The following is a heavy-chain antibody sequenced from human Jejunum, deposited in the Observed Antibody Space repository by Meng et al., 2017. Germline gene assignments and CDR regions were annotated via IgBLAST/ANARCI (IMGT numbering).Heavy chain of an antibody. Sequence: QVQLQASGPGLVKPSGTLSLTCGVSGGSITSTKWWSWVRQTPGKGLEWIGEVFHSGTPNYNPSLKSRLTMSVDKSKNQFSLNLTSVTAADTAVYYCASRPVGIRTYYFDCWGQGTLVTVSS. D-gene: IGHD2-21*01. CDR1: GGSITSTKW. J-gene: IGHJ4*02. CDR2: VFHSGTP. V-gene: IGHV4-4*02. CDR3: ASRPVGIRTYYFDC.